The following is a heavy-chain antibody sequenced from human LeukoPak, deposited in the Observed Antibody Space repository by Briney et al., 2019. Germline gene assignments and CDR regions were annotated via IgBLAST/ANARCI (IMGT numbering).Heavy chain of an antibody. V-gene: IGHV4-59*01. Sequence: PSETLSLTCTVSGGSISSYYWSWIRQPPGKGLEWIGYIYYSGSTNYNPSLKSRVTISVDTSKNQFSLKLSSVTAADTAVYYCAREAPPHYYDSSGLPLDIWGQGTMVTVSS. CDR2: IYYSGST. CDR1: GGSISSYY. D-gene: IGHD3-22*01. J-gene: IGHJ3*02. CDR3: AREAPPHYYDSSGLPLDI.